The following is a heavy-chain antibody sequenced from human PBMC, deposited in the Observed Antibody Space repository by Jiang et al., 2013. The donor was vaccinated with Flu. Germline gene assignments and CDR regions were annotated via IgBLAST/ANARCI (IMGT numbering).Heavy chain of an antibody. J-gene: IGHJ6*02. CDR1: GFSFSNYG. Sequence: VQLVESGGGVVQPGKSLRLSCAASGFSFSNYGMHWVRQAPGKGLDWVAFISYDGSNAYYADSVKGRFTISRDNSKNTLFLQMNSLRAEDTAMYYCVKRIGGTYHYYGLNVWGQGTTVTVSS. V-gene: IGHV3-30*18. D-gene: IGHD2-15*01. CDR3: VKRIGGTYHYYGLNV. CDR2: ISYDGSNA.